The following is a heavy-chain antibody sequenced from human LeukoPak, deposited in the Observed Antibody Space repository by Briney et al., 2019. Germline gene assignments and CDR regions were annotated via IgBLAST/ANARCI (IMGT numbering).Heavy chain of an antibody. CDR1: GYSFTTYW. V-gene: IGHV5-51*01. J-gene: IGHJ4*02. Sequence: GESLKISCKGSGYSFTTYWIGWVRQMPGKGLEWMGIMDPSDSDTRYSPFFQGQITISADKSISTAYLQWSSLKASDTAMYYCARADRGVHDYWGQGTLVTVSA. D-gene: IGHD3-10*01. CDR2: MDPSDSDT. CDR3: ARADRGVHDY.